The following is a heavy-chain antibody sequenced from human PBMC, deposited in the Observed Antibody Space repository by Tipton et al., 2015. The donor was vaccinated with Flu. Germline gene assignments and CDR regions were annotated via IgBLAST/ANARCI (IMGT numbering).Heavy chain of an antibody. CDR1: GGSMSSYY. V-gene: IGHV4-39*07. J-gene: IGHJ5*01. CDR2: IYYTGYP. Sequence: TLSLTCTVSGGSMSSYYWGWIRQAPGRGLEWVGSIYYTGYPYYNSSLKSRLAMSIDTSKKQFSLRLSSVTAADTAVYYCAKVLFGWVESWAQGTLVTVSS. CDR3: AKVLFGWVES. D-gene: IGHD3-16*01.